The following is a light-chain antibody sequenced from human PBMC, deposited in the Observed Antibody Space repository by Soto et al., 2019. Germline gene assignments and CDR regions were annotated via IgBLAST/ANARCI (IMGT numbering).Light chain of an antibody. Sequence: QSVLTQPPSVSGAPGQRVTISCTGSSSNIGAGYDVHWYQQLPGTAPKLLIYGNSNRPSGVPHRFSGSKSGTSASLAITGLQAEDEADYYCQSYASSLSGVVFGGWTKLTVL. V-gene: IGLV1-40*01. CDR2: GNS. J-gene: IGLJ2*01. CDR3: QSYASSLSGVV. CDR1: SSNIGAGYD.